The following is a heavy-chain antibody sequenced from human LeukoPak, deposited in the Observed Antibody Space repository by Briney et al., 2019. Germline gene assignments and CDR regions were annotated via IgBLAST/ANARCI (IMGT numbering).Heavy chain of an antibody. J-gene: IGHJ4*02. Sequence: SVKVSCKASGYTFTGYYMHWVRQAPGQGREWMGWINPNSVGTNYAQKFQGRVTMTRDTSISTAYMELSRLRSDDTAVYYCARDTYCSGGSCYSGYWGQGTLVTVSS. CDR1: GYTFTGYY. CDR2: INPNSVGT. D-gene: IGHD2-15*01. V-gene: IGHV1-2*02. CDR3: ARDTYCSGGSCYSGY.